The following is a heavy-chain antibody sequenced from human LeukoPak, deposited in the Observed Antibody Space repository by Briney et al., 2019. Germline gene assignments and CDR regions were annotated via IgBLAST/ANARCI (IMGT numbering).Heavy chain of an antibody. Sequence: PSETLSLTCAVSGGSISSSNWWSWVRQPPGKGLEWIGEIYHSGSTNYNPSLKSRVTISVDKSKNQFSLKLSSVTAADTAVYYCARGRGRGYCSSTSCSRYFDLWGRGTLVTVSS. CDR2: IYHSGST. V-gene: IGHV4-4*02. J-gene: IGHJ2*01. CDR1: GGSISSSNW. CDR3: ARGRGRGYCSSTSCSRYFDL. D-gene: IGHD2-2*01.